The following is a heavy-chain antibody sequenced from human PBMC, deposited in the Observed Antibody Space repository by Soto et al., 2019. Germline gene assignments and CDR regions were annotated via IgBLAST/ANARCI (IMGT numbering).Heavy chain of an antibody. V-gene: IGHV4-61*01. Sequence: SGSLSLTCSVAGGAVSGNTYYWSWIRQPPGKRLEWIGYVYYSGTTNYNPSLKSRVTISVDLSKNRFSLRLSSVTTADTALYYCARTTAVPNTLRSRYFFDYWGQGTLVTVSS. D-gene: IGHD4-17*01. CDR3: ARTTAVPNTLRSRYFFDY. J-gene: IGHJ4*02. CDR2: VYYSGTT. CDR1: GGAVSGNTYY.